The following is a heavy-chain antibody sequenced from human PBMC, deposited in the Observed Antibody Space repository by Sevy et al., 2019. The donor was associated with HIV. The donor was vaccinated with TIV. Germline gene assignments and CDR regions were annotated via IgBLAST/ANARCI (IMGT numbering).Heavy chain of an antibody. D-gene: IGHD3-10*01. CDR2: INTGNGDT. Sequence: ASVKVSCKASGYTFTSYVMHWVRQAPGQRLQWMGWINTGNGDTKYSEKLQGRVTITRDTSASTAYMELSSLRSEDKGLYYCARDRGGSGDFDYWGQGTLVTVSS. CDR1: GYTFTSYV. CDR3: ARDRGGSGDFDY. J-gene: IGHJ4*02. V-gene: IGHV1-3*04.